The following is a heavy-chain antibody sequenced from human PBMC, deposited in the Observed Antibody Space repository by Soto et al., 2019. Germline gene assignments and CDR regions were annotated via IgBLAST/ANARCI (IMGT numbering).Heavy chain of an antibody. V-gene: IGHV1-69*02. D-gene: IGHD5-18*01. CDR3: ARARGYSYGYGPYFDY. CDR1: GGTFSSYT. Sequence: QVQLVQSGAEVKKPGSSVKVSCKASGGTFSSYTISSVRQAPGQGLEWMGRIIPILGIANYAQKFQGRVTITADKSTSTAYMELSSLRSEDTAVYYCARARGYSYGYGPYFDYWGQGTLVTVSS. J-gene: IGHJ4*02. CDR2: IIPILGIA.